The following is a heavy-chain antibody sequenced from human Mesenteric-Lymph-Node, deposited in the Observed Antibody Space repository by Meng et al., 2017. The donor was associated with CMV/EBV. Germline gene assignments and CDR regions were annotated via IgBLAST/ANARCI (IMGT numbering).Heavy chain of an antibody. D-gene: IGHD3-16*01. CDR1: GGSISSGGYY. CDR2: IYYSGST. J-gene: IGHJ4*02. CDR3: ARDRGGVTHFDY. Sequence: SETLSLTCTVSGGSISSGGYYWSWIRQHPGKGLEWIGYIYYSGSTNYNPSLKSRVTISVDTSKNQFSLKLSSVTAADTAVYYCARDRGGVTHFDYWGQGTLVTVSS. V-gene: IGHV4-61*08.